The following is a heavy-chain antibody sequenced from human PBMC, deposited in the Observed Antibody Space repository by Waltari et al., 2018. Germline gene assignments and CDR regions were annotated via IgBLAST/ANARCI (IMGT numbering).Heavy chain of an antibody. CDR2: IWYDGSNK. V-gene: IGHV3-30*18. CDR1: GFTFSSYG. J-gene: IGHJ2*01. Sequence: QVQLVESGGGVVQPGRSLRLSCAASGFTFSSYGMHWVRQAPGKGLEGVAVIWYDGSNKYDADSVKGRFTISRDNSKNTLYLQMNSLRAEDTAMYYCAKDVREWLRSYWYFDLWGRGTLVTVSS. D-gene: IGHD5-12*01. CDR3: AKDVREWLRSYWYFDL.